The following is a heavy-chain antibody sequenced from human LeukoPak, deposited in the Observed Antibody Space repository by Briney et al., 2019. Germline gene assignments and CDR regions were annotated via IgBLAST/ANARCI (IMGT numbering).Heavy chain of an antibody. J-gene: IGHJ4*02. D-gene: IGHD6-19*01. CDR2: ISGSGGST. CDR3: AKGHIAVAAPSDY. V-gene: IGHV3-23*01. CDR1: GFTFSSYA. Sequence: PGGSLRLSCAASGFTFSSYAMSWVRQAPGKWREWVSAISGSGGSTYYADSVKGRFTISRDNPKNTLYLQMNSLRAEDTAVYYCAKGHIAVAAPSDYWGQGTLVTVSS.